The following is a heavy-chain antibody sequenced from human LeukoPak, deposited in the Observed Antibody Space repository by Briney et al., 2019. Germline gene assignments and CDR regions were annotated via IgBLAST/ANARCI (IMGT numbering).Heavy chain of an antibody. CDR1: GYTFTSYG. V-gene: IGHV1-18*01. Sequence: GASVKVSCKASGYTFTSYGISWVRQAPGQGLGWMGWISAYNGNTNYAQKLQGRVTMTTDTSTSTAYLELRSLRSDDTAVYYCGYDSSGSAIDYWGQGTLVTVSS. D-gene: IGHD3-22*01. CDR2: ISAYNGNT. J-gene: IGHJ4*02. CDR3: GYDSSGSAIDY.